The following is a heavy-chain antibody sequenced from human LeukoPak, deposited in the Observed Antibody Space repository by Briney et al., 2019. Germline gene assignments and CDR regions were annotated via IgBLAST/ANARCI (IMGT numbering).Heavy chain of an antibody. CDR2: IKQDGSEE. J-gene: IGHJ3*02. V-gene: IGHV3-7*01. CDR3: ARAGRGYSYGQVFI. CDR1: GFTFSSYW. Sequence: GGSLRLSCAVSGFTFSSYWMSWVRQTPGKGLEWVANIKQDGSEEYYLDSVKGRFTISRDNAKNSLYLQMNNLRAEDTAVYYCARAGRGYSYGQVFIWGQGTMVTVSS. D-gene: IGHD5-18*01.